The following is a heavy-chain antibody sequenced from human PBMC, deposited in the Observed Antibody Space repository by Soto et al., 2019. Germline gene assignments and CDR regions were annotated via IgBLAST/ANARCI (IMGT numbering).Heavy chain of an antibody. D-gene: IGHD6-13*01. Sequence: SETLSLTCTVSGGSISSNYWTWIRQPPGKGLEWIGYVYNSGSTNYNPSLKSRVTISEDTSKSQFSLKVNSMTAADTAVYYCARYRREAVAGYTLDYWGQGILVTVSS. J-gene: IGHJ4*02. CDR3: ARYRREAVAGYTLDY. CDR2: VYNSGST. V-gene: IGHV4-59*01. CDR1: GGSISSNY.